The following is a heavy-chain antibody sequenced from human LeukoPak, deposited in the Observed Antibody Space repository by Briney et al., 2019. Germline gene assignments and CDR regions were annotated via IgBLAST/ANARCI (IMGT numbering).Heavy chain of an antibody. CDR1: GGSISSYY. CDR3: ARDKSRGYDSSGYYYFPHYYYGMDV. V-gene: IGHV4-59*06. D-gene: IGHD3-22*01. Sequence: PSETLSLTCTVSGGSISSYYWSWIRQPPGKGLEWIGYIYYSGSTYYNPSLKSRVTISVDTSKNQFSLKLSSVTAADTAVYYCARDKSRGYDSSGYYYFPHYYYGMDVWGQGTTVTVSS. J-gene: IGHJ6*02. CDR2: IYYSGST.